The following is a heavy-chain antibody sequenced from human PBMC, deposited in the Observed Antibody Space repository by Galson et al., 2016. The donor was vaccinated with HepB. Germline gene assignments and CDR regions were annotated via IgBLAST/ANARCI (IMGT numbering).Heavy chain of an antibody. J-gene: IGHJ6*03. CDR2: INPSGGST. V-gene: IGHV1-46*01. D-gene: IGHD4-17*01. CDR3: ARGTVTPFHYYYYYMDV. CDR1: GYTFTRYY. Sequence: CKASGYTFTRYYMHWVRQAPGQGLEWMGRINPSGGSTRYAQKFQGRVTMTRETSTSTVYMELSSLRSEDTAVYYCARGTVTPFHYYYYYMDVGGKGTTVTASS.